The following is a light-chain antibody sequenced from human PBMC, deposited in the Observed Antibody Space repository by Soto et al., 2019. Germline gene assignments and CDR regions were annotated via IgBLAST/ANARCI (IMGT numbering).Light chain of an antibody. Sequence: QSVLTQPASVSGSPGQSITISCTGTSSDVGSYNLVSWYQQHPGKAPKLMIYDVSKRPSGVSNRFSGSKSGSTASLTISGLQAEDEADYYCCSYEGSSNWVFGGGTKLTVL. CDR2: DVS. V-gene: IGLV2-23*02. CDR1: SSDVGSYNL. J-gene: IGLJ3*02. CDR3: CSYEGSSNWV.